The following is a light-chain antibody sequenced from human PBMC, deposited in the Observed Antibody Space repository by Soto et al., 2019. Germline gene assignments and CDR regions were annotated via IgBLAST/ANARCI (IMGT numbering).Light chain of an antibody. J-gene: IGKJ3*01. Sequence: DIVMTQSPDSLAVSLGERATINCKSSQSILYSSNNKNYLAWYQQKPGQPPKLLIYWASTRESGVPDRFSGSGSGTDFTLTISSLQAEDVAEYYCQQYYITPLAFGPGTKVDIK. CDR3: QQYYITPLA. V-gene: IGKV4-1*01. CDR2: WAS. CDR1: QSILYSSNNKNY.